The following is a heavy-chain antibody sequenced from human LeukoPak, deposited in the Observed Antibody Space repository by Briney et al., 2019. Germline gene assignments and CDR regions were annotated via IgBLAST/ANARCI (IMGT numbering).Heavy chain of an antibody. CDR1: GYTFASYG. CDR3: ARPRVAGPLGY. CDR2: ISGYNAKT. V-gene: IGHV1-18*01. J-gene: IGHJ4*02. D-gene: IGHD6-19*01. Sequence: ASVKVSCKTSGYTFASYGMSWVRQAPGQGLEWMGWISGYNAKTNYAQKFQGRFTMTIDTSTSTVYMELRSLRADDTAVYYCARPRVAGPLGYWGQGTLVTVSS.